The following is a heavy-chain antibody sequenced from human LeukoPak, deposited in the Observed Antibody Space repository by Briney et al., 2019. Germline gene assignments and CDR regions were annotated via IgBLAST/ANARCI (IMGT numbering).Heavy chain of an antibody. CDR1: GFTFSSYG. V-gene: IGHV3-30*18. Sequence: GGSLRLSCAASGFTFSSYGMHWVRQAPGKGLEWVAVISYDGSNKYYADSVKGRFTISRDNSKNTLYLQMNSLRAEDTAVYYCAKRSCSGGSCYEDYWGQGTLVTVSS. J-gene: IGHJ4*02. D-gene: IGHD2-15*01. CDR3: AKRSCSGGSCYEDY. CDR2: ISYDGSNK.